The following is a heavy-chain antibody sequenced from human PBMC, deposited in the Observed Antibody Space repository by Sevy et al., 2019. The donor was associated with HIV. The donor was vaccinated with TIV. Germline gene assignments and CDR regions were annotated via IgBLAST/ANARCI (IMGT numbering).Heavy chain of an antibody. D-gene: IGHD3-22*01. V-gene: IGHV3-48*01. J-gene: IGHJ3*02. Sequence: GGSLRLSCAASGFTFSSYSMNWVRQAPGKGLEWVSYIISSSSTIYYADSVKGRFTISRDNAKNSLYLQMNSLRAEDTAVYYCARDPSGGYYLDAFDIWGQGTMVTVSS. CDR2: IISSSSTI. CDR1: GFTFSSYS. CDR3: ARDPSGGYYLDAFDI.